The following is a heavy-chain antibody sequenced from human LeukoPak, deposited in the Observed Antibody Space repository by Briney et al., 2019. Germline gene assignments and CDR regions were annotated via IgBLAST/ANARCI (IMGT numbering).Heavy chain of an antibody. CDR2: IYSDGTT. Sequence: GGSLRLSCAASGFTVSSNFMSWVRQAPGKGLEWVSIIYSDGTTSYADSVKGRFTISRDNSRNTLFLQMNSLRAEDTAMYFCARGFSDCTSARCFLRPYGMDVWGQGTTVTVSS. V-gene: IGHV3-66*01. CDR1: GFTVSSNF. CDR3: ARGFSDCTSARCFLRPYGMDV. J-gene: IGHJ6*02. D-gene: IGHD2-2*01.